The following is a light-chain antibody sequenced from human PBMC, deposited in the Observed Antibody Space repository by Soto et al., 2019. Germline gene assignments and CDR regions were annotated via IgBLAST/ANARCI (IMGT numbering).Light chain of an antibody. Sequence: QSVLTQPPSTSGTPGQRVTISCSGSSSNIGSNHVYWYQQFPGMAPKLLMYRSDQRPTGVPDRFSGSKSGTSASLAISGLRSDDDADYYCSARDDSRSGVVFGGGTKLTVL. CDR1: SSNIGSNH. CDR3: SARDDSRSGVV. V-gene: IGLV1-47*01. J-gene: IGLJ2*01. CDR2: RSD.